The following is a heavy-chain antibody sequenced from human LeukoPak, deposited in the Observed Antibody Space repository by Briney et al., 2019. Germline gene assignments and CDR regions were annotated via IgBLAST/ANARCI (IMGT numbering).Heavy chain of an antibody. CDR3: AKDQEKGYNRNDEGI. D-gene: IGHD1-1*01. CDR1: GFTFSSYS. CDR2: ISSSSSYI. V-gene: IGHV3-21*01. J-gene: IGHJ4*02. Sequence: PGGSLRLSCAASGFTFSSYSMNWVRQAPGKGLEWVSSISSSSSYIYYADSVKGRFTISRDNSKNTLYLQMNSLRAEDAAVYYCAKDQEKGYNRNDEGIWGQGTLVTVSS.